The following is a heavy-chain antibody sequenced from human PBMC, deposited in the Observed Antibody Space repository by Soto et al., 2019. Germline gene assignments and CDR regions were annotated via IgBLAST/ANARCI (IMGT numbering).Heavy chain of an antibody. D-gene: IGHD6-25*01. CDR1: GGSISSGGYS. V-gene: IGHV4-30-2*01. CDR3: ARVLGQRDPDGVNYGMDV. CDR2: IYHSGST. Sequence: SETLSLTCAVSGGSISSGGYSWSWIRQPPGKGLEWIGYIYHSGSTYYNPSLKSRVTISVDRSKNQFSLKLSSVNAADTAVYYCARVLGQRDPDGVNYGMDVWGQGTTVTVSS. J-gene: IGHJ6*02.